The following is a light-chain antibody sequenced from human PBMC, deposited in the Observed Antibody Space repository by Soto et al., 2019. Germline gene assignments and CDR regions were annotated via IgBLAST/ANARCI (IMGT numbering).Light chain of an antibody. CDR3: QQYNKWPLT. Sequence: EVVMTQSPATLSVSPGERATLSCRASQSVGSSLAWYQQTPGQAPRVLIYGASTRATGIPARFSGSGSEIEFTLTISSLQSEDFAVYYCQQYNKWPLTFGGGTKVEIK. CDR1: QSVGSS. J-gene: IGKJ4*01. CDR2: GAS. V-gene: IGKV3-15*01.